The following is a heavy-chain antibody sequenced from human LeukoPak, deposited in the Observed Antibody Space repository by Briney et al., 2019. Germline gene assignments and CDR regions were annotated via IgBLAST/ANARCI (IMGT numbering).Heavy chain of an antibody. CDR2: INPSGGST. J-gene: IGHJ4*02. CDR1: GYTCTNYY. D-gene: IGHD6-6*01. V-gene: IGHV1-46*01. CDR3: AREGPYSDSSRSRFDY. Sequence: ASVKVSCKASGYTCTNYYIHWVRQAPGQGLEWTGIINPSGGSTSYAQKFQGRVTMTRDTSTSTVYMELSSLRSEDMAVYYCAREGPYSDSSRSRFDYWGQGTLVTVSS.